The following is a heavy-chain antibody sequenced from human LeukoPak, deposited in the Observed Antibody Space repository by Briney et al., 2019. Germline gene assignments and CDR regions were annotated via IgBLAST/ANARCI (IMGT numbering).Heavy chain of an antibody. J-gene: IGHJ4*02. CDR1: GGSISSSSYY. V-gene: IGHV4-39*07. Sequence: SETLSLTCTVSGGSISSSSYYWGWIRQPPGKGLEWIGSIYYSGSTYYNPSLKSRVTISVDTSKNQFSLKLSSVTAADTAVYYCARGGWELPPHYFDYWGQGTLVTVSS. CDR2: IYYSGST. CDR3: ARGGWELPPHYFDY. D-gene: IGHD1-26*01.